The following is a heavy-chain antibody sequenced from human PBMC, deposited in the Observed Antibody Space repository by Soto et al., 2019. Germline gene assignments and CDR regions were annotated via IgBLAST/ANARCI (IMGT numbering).Heavy chain of an antibody. D-gene: IGHD5-18*01. CDR2: IYDSGVT. Sequence: PSETLSLTWSVSCAIVTSGENYWSWVRQPPGKGLEWLGYIYDSGVTSYTPALKSRVTLSLDSPNNQVSLKLPSVTAADTAVYFFVIDLARGYTGNVWGQ. J-gene: IGHJ3*01. CDR1: CAIVTSGENY. CDR3: VIDLARGYTGNV. V-gene: IGHV4-30-4*08.